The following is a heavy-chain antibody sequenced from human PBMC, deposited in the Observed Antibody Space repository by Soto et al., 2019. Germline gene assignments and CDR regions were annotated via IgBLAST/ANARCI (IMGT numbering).Heavy chain of an antibody. D-gene: IGHD2-21*01. CDR2: INPETGGT. J-gene: IGHJ6*02. Sequence: SVKVSCKASGYTLTGYYVHWVREAPGQGLEWMGWINPETGGTSYAQKFQGRVTLSRDTSINTAYLELSSLRFDDAAVYFRARERFQVISDGMDVWGQGTTVTVSS. CDR3: ARERFQVISDGMDV. V-gene: IGHV1-2*02. CDR1: GYTLTGYY.